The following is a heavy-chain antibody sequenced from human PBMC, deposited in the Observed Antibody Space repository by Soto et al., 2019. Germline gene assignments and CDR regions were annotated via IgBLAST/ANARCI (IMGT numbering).Heavy chain of an antibody. V-gene: IGHV4-31*03. Sequence: SETLSLTCTVSGGSISSGGYYWSWIRQHPGKGLEWIGYIYYSGSTYYNPSLKSRVTISVDTSKNQFSLKLSSVTAADTAVYYCAREIYCSSTSCPATGFAFDFWGQGTMVTVSS. J-gene: IGHJ3*01. CDR2: IYYSGST. D-gene: IGHD2-2*01. CDR3: AREIYCSSTSCPATGFAFDF. CDR1: GGSISSGGYY.